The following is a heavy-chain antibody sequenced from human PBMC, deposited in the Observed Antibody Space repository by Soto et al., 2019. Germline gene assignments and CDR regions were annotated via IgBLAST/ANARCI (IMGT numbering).Heavy chain of an antibody. V-gene: IGHV4-30-2*01. CDR2: IYHSGST. CDR1: GGSISSGGYS. CDR3: ARDNPPGTGTNYGMDV. Sequence: SETLSLTCAVPGGSISSGGYSWSWIRQPPGKGLEWIGYIYHSGSTYYNPSLKSRVTISVDRSKNQFSLKLSSVTAADTAVYYCARDNPPGTGTNYGMDVWGKGTTVTVSS. D-gene: IGHD1-1*01. J-gene: IGHJ6*04.